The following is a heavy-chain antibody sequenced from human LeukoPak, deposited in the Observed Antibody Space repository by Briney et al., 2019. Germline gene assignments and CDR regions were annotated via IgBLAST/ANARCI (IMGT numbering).Heavy chain of an antibody. V-gene: IGHV1-18*01. J-gene: IGHJ3*02. CDR2: ISLGYT. CDR1: GYTSDTYG. Sequence: ASVKVSCKVSGYTSDTYGVTWVRLAPGHGLQWVGWISLGYTEYAQRFQGRVTVTTDTSTGTFYLEMTGLTSDDTAVYYCATGAGTTPFDAVDMWGQGTMVIVSS. CDR3: ATGAGTTPFDAVDM. D-gene: IGHD1-1*01.